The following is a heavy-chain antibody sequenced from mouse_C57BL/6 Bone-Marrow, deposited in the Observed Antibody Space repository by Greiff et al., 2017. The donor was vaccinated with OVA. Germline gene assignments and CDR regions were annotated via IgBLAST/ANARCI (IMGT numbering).Heavy chain of an antibody. CDR1: GYAFSSSW. CDR3: ARYAYFDY. Sequence: QVQLKESGPELVKPGASVKISCKASGYAFSSSWMNWVKQRPGKGLEWIGRIYPGDGDTNYNGKFKGKATLTADKSSSTAYMQLSSLTSEDSAVYFCARYAYFDYWGQGTTLTVSS. V-gene: IGHV1-82*01. CDR2: IYPGDGDT. J-gene: IGHJ2*01.